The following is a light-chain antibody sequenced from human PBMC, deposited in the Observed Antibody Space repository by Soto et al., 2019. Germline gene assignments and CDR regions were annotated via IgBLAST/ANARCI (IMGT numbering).Light chain of an antibody. CDR2: DAS. CDR1: QSLTSNY. CDR3: KHYGSSPPRT. J-gene: IGKJ5*01. V-gene: IGKV3-20*01. Sequence: EIVLTQSPGTLSLSPRERATLSCRASQSLTSNYLTWYQQKPGQAPSLLIYDASGRAPGIPDRFSGSASGTAFALTVSRVEHEDFAVFCCKHYGSSPPRTFGQGTRWAIK.